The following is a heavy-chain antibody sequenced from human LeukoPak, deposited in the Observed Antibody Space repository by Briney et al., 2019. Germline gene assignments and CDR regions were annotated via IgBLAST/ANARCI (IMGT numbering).Heavy chain of an antibody. CDR1: GGSISSYY. CDR3: AREDGSGSSYYYYYYYMDV. CDR2: IYTSGST. V-gene: IGHV4-4*07. Sequence: PSETLSLTCTVSGGSISSYYWSWIRQPAGKGLEWIGRIYTSGSTNYNPSLKSRVTISVDTSKNQFSLKLSSVTAADTAVYYCAREDGSGSSYYYYYYYMDVWGKGTTVTVSS. J-gene: IGHJ6*03. D-gene: IGHD3-10*01.